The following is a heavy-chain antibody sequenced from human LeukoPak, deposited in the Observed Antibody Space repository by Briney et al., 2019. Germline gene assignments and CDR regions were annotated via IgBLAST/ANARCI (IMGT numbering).Heavy chain of an antibody. D-gene: IGHD5-18*01. J-gene: IGHJ6*03. V-gene: IGHV3-53*01. CDR2: IYSGST. CDR1: GFTVSSNS. Sequence: GGSLRLSCTVSGFTVSSNSMSWVRQAPGKGLEWVSFIYSGSTHYSDSVKGRFTISRDNSKNTLYLQMNSLRAEDTAVYYCAKDKDTANYHYYMDVWGKGTTVTVSS. CDR3: AKDKDTANYHYYMDV.